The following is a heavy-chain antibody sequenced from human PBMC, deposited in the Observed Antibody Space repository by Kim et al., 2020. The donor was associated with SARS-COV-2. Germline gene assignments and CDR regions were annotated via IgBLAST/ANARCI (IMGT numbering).Heavy chain of an antibody. CDR3: ASPYCSSTSCYFRGSDDAFDI. V-gene: IGHV1-2*02. J-gene: IGHJ3*02. D-gene: IGHD2-2*01. Sequence: ASVKVSCKASGYTFTGYYMHWVRQAPGQGLEWMGWINPNSGGTNYAQKFQGRVTMTRDTSISTAYMELSRLRSDDTAVYYCASPYCSSTSCYFRGSDDAFDIWGQGTMVTVSS. CDR2: INPNSGGT. CDR1: GYTFTGYY.